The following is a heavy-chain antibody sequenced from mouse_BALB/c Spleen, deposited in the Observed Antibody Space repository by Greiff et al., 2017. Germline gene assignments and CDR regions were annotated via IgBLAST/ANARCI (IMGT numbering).Heavy chain of an antibody. CDR2: IDPANGNT. V-gene: IGHV14-3*02. D-gene: IGHD2-10*02. CDR3: ARKGYGNLSWFAY. Sequence: VQLQQSGAELVKPGASVKLSCTASGFNIKDTYMHWVKQRPEQGLEWIGRIDPANGNTKYDPKFQGKATITADTSSNTAYLQLSSLTSEDTAVYYCARKGYGNLSWFAYWGQGTLVTVSA. J-gene: IGHJ3*01. CDR1: GFNIKDTY.